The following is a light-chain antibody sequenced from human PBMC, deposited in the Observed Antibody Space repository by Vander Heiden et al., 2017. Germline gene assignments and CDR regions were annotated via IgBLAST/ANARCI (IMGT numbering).Light chain of an antibody. Sequence: EIVMTQSPAPLSVSPGERATLSCTASQSVSSNSAWYQQKPGKAPRLLIYGASTRDTGIPARFSGSGSGTEFTLTISSLQSEDFAVYYCQQYNNWPPLTFGPGTKVEIK. CDR3: QQYNNWPPLT. J-gene: IGKJ1*01. CDR1: QSVSSN. V-gene: IGKV3-15*01. CDR2: GAS.